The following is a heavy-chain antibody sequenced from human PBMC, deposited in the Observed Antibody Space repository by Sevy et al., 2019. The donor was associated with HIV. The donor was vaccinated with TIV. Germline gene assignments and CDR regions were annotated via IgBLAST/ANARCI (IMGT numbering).Heavy chain of an antibody. Sequence: SETLSLTCTVSGGSISSSSYYWGWIRQRPGKGLEWTASIYYSGSTYYNPSLKSRVTISVDTSKNQFSLKLSSVTAADTAVYYCARPPITMIVPAGGAFDIWGQGTMVTVSS. CDR1: GGSISSSSYY. CDR3: ARPPITMIVPAGGAFDI. J-gene: IGHJ3*02. CDR2: IYYSGST. V-gene: IGHV4-39*01. D-gene: IGHD3-22*01.